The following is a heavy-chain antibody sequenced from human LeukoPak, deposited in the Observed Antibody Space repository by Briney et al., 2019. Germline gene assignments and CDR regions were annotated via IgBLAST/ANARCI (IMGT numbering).Heavy chain of an antibody. D-gene: IGHD6-19*01. CDR1: GNTFTSYY. CDR2: INPSGGST. Sequence: ASVKVSCKASGNTFTSYYMHWVRQAPGQGLEWMGIINPSGGSTSYAQKFQGRVTMTRDTSTSTVYMELSSLRSEDTAVYYCARDGLDSSGWYYFDYWGQGTLVTVSS. J-gene: IGHJ4*02. CDR3: ARDGLDSSGWYYFDY. V-gene: IGHV1-46*01.